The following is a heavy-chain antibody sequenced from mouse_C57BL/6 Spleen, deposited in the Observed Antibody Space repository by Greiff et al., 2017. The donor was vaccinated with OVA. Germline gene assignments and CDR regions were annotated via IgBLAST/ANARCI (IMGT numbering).Heavy chain of an antibody. V-gene: IGHV5-4*01. Sequence: EVKLQESGGGLVKPGGSLKLSCAASGFTFSSYAMSWVRQTPAKRLEWGATISDGGSNTYYPDNVKGRFTISRDNAKNNLYLQMSHLKSEDTAMYYCARDISGTGYFDYWGQGTTLTVSS. J-gene: IGHJ2*01. CDR3: ARDISGTGYFDY. CDR2: ISDGGSNT. CDR1: GFTFSSYA. D-gene: IGHD4-1*01.